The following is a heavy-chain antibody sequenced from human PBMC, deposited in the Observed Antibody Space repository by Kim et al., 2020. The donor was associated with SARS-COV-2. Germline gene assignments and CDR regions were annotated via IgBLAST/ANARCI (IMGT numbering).Heavy chain of an antibody. Sequence: SETLSLTCAVYGGSFSGYYWSWIRQPPGKGLEWIGEINHSGRTNYNPSLKSRVTISVDTSKNQFSLKLTSVTAADAALYSCARRLSNTSGWGSHYCDLWG. CDR3: ARRLSNTSGWGSHYCDL. J-gene: IGHJ2*01. V-gene: IGHV4-34*01. CDR1: GGSFSGYY. CDR2: INHSGRT. D-gene: IGHD3-10*01.